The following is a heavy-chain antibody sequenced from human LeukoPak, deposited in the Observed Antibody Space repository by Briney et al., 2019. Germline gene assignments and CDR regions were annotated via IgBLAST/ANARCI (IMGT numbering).Heavy chain of an antibody. CDR1: GGSISSYY. Sequence: PSEALSLTCTVSGGSISSYYWSWIRQPAGKGLEWIGRIYTSGSTNYNPSLKSRVTMSVDTSKNQFSLKLSSVTAADTAVYYCAGDKSTFHVYAIGRRYYYYGMDVWGQGTTVTVSS. J-gene: IGHJ6*02. CDR3: AGDKSTFHVYAIGRRYYYYGMDV. CDR2: IYTSGST. V-gene: IGHV4-4*07. D-gene: IGHD2-8*01.